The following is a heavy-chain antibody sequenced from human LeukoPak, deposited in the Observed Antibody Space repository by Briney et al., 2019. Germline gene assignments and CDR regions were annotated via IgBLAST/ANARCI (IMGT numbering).Heavy chain of an antibody. V-gene: IGHV3-30*18. CDR2: ISYDGSNK. CDR1: GFTFSSYG. D-gene: IGHD2-21*02. J-gene: IGHJ4*02. CDR3: AKSGPGGLYCGGDCSPSDYYFDY. Sequence: GGSLRLSCAASGFTFSSYGMHRVHQAPGKGLEWVAVISYDGSNKYYADSVKGRFTISRDNSKNTLYLQMTSLRAEDTAVYYCAKSGPGGLYCGGDCSPSDYYFDYWGQGTLVTVSS.